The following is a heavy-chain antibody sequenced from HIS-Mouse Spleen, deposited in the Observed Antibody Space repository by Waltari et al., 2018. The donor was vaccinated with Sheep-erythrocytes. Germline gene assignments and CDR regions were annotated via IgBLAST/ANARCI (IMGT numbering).Heavy chain of an antibody. D-gene: IGHD3-3*01. CDR3: ARITSYYDFWSGYNNDYFDY. Sequence: QVTLKESGPVLVKPTETLTLTCTVSGFSLSNARMGVSWIRQPPGKALEWLAHIFSNDEKSYSTSLKSRLTISKDTSKSQVVLTMTNMDPVDTATYYCARITSYYDFWSGYNNDYFDYWGQGTLVTVSS. CDR1: GFSLSNARMG. CDR2: IFSNDEK. J-gene: IGHJ4*02. V-gene: IGHV2-26*01.